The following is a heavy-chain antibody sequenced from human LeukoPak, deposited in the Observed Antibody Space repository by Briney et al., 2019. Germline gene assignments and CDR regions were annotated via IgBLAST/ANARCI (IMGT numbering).Heavy chain of an antibody. Sequence: ASVKVSCKASGYTFTSYGISWVRRAPGQGLEWMGWISAYNGNTNYAQKLQGRVTMTTDTSTSTAYMELRSLRSDDTAVYYCARMGSRRFGGYYYYGMDVWGQGTTVTVSS. D-gene: IGHD3-10*01. V-gene: IGHV1-18*01. CDR2: ISAYNGNT. CDR3: ARMGSRRFGGYYYYGMDV. CDR1: GYTFTSYG. J-gene: IGHJ6*02.